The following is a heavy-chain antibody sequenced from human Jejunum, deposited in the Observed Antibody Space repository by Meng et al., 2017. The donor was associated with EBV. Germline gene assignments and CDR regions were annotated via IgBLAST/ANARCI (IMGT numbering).Heavy chain of an antibody. D-gene: IGHD3-16*02. CDR1: RGSFSGYY. CDR2: INHSGST. CDR3: ARVAFSYTTRSLDS. J-gene: IGHJ4*02. Sequence: QVQLQQWGAGLLKPSETLSLTCAVYRGSFSGYYWSWIRQHPGKGLEWIGEINHSGSTNYNPSLRSRATISVETSKNQFSLRLNSVTAADTAVYYCARVAFSYTTRSLDSWGQGTLVTVSS. V-gene: IGHV4-34*02.